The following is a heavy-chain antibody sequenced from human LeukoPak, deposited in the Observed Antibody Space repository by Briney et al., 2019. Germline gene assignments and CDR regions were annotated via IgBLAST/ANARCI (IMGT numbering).Heavy chain of an antibody. V-gene: IGHV3-30-3*01. Sequence: GRSLRLSCVASGFTFSSYAMHWVRQAPGKGLEWVAVISYDGSNKYYADSVKGRFTISRDNSKNTLYLQMNSLRAEDTAVYYCARWYGDYFDYWGQGTLVTVSS. CDR3: ARWYGDYFDY. CDR1: GFTFSSYA. CDR2: ISYDGSNK. J-gene: IGHJ4*02. D-gene: IGHD4-17*01.